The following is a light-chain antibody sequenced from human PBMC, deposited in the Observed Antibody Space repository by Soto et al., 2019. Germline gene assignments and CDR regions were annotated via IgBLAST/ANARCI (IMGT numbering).Light chain of an antibody. V-gene: IGKV3-11*01. CDR3: QQRSNWLT. J-gene: IGKJ3*01. Sequence: EIVLTQSPATLSLSPGERATLSCRASQSVSSYLAWYQQKPGQAPRLLIYDASNRATGIPARFSGSASGTDFTLTISSLEREDFAVYYCQQRSNWLTFGPGTKVDIK. CDR1: QSVSSY. CDR2: DAS.